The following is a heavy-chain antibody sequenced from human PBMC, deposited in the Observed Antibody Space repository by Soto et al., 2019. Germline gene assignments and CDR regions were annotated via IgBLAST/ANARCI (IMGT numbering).Heavy chain of an antibody. CDR2: ISGYNGNT. CDR1: GYTFSNYG. Sequence: QVQLVQSGAEVKKPGASVTVSCKTSGYTFSNYGINWVRQAPGQGLGWMGWISGYNGNTNYAQTVQGRVTMTTATPTGTVCMELRSLKSDDAAIYYCSRFIMVGGWFDPNYYHGMDVWGQGTTVTVSS. D-gene: IGHD6-19*01. V-gene: IGHV1-18*01. J-gene: IGHJ6*02. CDR3: SRFIMVGGWFDPNYYHGMDV.